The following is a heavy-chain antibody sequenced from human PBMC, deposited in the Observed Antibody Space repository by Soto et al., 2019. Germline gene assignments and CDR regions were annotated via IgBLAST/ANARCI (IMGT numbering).Heavy chain of an antibody. Sequence: GGSLRLSCAASGFTFSSYGMHWVRQAPGKGLEWVAVIWYDGSNKYYADSVKGRFTISRDNSKNTLYLQMNSLRAEDTAVYYCARGGPLYCSGGSCYVFDYWGQGTLVTVSS. J-gene: IGHJ4*02. CDR3: ARGGPLYCSGGSCYVFDY. V-gene: IGHV3-33*01. CDR1: GFTFSSYG. D-gene: IGHD2-15*01. CDR2: IWYDGSNK.